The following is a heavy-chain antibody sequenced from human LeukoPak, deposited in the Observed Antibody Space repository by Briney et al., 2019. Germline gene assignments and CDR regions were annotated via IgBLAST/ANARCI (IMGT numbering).Heavy chain of an antibody. CDR1: GFTFSSYA. CDR3: ARSGIKMVRGLIIKSPYHMDV. D-gene: IGHD3-10*01. J-gene: IGHJ6*03. CDR2: ISSSSGYI. Sequence: TGGSLRLSCAASGFTFSSYAMSWVRQAPGKGLEWVSSISSSSGYIYYADSVKGRFTISRDDAKNSLSLQMNSLRAEDTAVYYCARSGIKMVRGLIIKSPYHMDVGGKGPTVTVSS. V-gene: IGHV3-21*01.